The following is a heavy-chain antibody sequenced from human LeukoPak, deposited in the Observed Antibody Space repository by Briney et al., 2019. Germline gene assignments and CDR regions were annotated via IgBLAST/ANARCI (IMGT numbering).Heavy chain of an antibody. CDR3: ATRTYYYDSSGYRY. CDR2: IYPGDSDT. CDR1: GYSFTSYW. J-gene: IGHJ4*02. D-gene: IGHD3-22*01. Sequence: GESLKISCKGSGYSFTSYWIGWVRQIPGKGLEWMGIIYPGDSDTRYSPSFQGQVTITADKSISTGFLQWSSLKASDTDMYYCATRTYYYDSSGYRYWGQGTLVTVSS. V-gene: IGHV5-51*01.